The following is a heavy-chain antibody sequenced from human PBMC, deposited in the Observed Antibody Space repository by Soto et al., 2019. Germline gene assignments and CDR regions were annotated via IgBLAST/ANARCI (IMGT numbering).Heavy chain of an antibody. V-gene: IGHV1-18*04. Sequence: ASVKVSCKXSGYTFTSYGISWVRQAPGQGLEWMGWISAYNGNTNYAQKLQGRVTMTTDTSTSTAYMELRSLRSDDTAVYYCARFNPHNNWFDPWGQGTLVTVSS. D-gene: IGHD2-21*01. J-gene: IGHJ5*02. CDR3: ARFNPHNNWFDP. CDR2: ISAYNGNT. CDR1: GYTFTSYG.